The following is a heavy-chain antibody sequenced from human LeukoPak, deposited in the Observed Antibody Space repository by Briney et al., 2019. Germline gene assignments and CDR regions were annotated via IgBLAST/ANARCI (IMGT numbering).Heavy chain of an antibody. D-gene: IGHD2-2*01. V-gene: IGHV1-18*04. CDR3: ARDLDIVVVLAAPRHYGMDV. J-gene: IGHJ6*02. CDR2: ISPYNGNT. CDR1: GYTFTNYG. Sequence: ASVKVSCKASGYTFTNYGISWVRQAPGQGLEWMGWISPYNGNTNYARNLQGRVTMTTDTSTSTAYMELRSLRSDDTAVYYCARDLDIVVVLAAPRHYGMDVWGQGTTVTVSS.